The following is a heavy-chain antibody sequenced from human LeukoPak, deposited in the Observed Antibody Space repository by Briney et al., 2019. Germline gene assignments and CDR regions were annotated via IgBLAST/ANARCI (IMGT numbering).Heavy chain of an antibody. Sequence: SQTLSLTCTVSGGSISSGDYYWSWIRQPPGKGLEWIGYIYYSGSTYYNPSLKSRVTISVDTSKNQFSPKLSSVTAADTAVYYCARAPGWLYFDYWGQGTLVTVSS. D-gene: IGHD5-12*01. V-gene: IGHV4-30-4*01. CDR3: ARAPGWLYFDY. CDR1: GGSISSGDYY. J-gene: IGHJ4*02. CDR2: IYYSGST.